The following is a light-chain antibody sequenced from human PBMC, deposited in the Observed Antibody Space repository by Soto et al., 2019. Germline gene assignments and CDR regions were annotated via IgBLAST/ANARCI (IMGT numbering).Light chain of an antibody. V-gene: IGKV3-20*01. CDR1: QSVRSNY. J-gene: IGKJ1*01. Sequence: EIVLTQSPGTLSLSPGERATLSCRASQSVRSNYLAWYQQKPGQAPRLLIYGASSGATGIPDRFSGSGSGTDFSLTISRLEPEDCAVYFCQQYGSSPRTFGQGTKVEIK. CDR3: QQYGSSPRT. CDR2: GAS.